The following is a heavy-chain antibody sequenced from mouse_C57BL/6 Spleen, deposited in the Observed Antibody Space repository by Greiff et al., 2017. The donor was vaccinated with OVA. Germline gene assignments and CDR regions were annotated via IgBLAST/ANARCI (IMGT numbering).Heavy chain of an antibody. Sequence: VQVVESGAELMKPGASVTLSCTATGYTFTGCWLGGVKQRPGHGLEWFGEILPGSGSTNYNAKFKGKATITADTSTNTAYMQLSSLTTEDTAIYYCAPNYYYSMDYWGQGTSVTVSS. J-gene: IGHJ4*01. CDR1: GYTFTGCW. CDR3: APNYYYSMDY. V-gene: IGHV1-9*01. CDR2: ILPGSGST.